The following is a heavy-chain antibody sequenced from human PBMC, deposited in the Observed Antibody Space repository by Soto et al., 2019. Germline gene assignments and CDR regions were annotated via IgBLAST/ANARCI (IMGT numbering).Heavy chain of an antibody. Sequence: EEQLLESGGGLVQAGGSLRLSCAASEFTFSNYAMSWVRQAPGKGLEWVSGISGSGGSTYYADSVKGRFTISRDNSKNTLYMQMNSLRAEDTAVYYCVRAGYDRVANITGLDYWGQGSLVTVSS. CDR1: EFTFSNYA. J-gene: IGHJ4*02. CDR2: ISGSGGST. V-gene: IGHV3-23*01. CDR3: VRAGYDRVANITGLDY. D-gene: IGHD5-12*01.